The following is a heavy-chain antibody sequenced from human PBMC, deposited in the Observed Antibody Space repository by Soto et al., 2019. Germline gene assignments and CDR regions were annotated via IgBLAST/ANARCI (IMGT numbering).Heavy chain of an antibody. D-gene: IGHD4-17*01. CDR2: ISYDGSNK. CDR3: ARDRSVTTPLL. CDR1: GFTFSSYA. V-gene: IGHV3-30-3*01. J-gene: IGHJ4*02. Sequence: QVQLVESGGGVVQPGRSLRLSCAASGFTFSSYAMHWVRQAPGKGLEWVAVISYDGSNKYYADSVKGRFTISRDNSKNTLYLQMNSLRAEDTAVYYCARDRSVTTPLLWGQGTLVTVSS.